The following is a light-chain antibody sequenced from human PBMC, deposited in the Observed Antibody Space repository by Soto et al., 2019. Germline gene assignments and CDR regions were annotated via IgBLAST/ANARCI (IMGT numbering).Light chain of an antibody. CDR3: LQYDSYSGT. J-gene: IGKJ1*01. CDR2: KAS. V-gene: IGKV1-5*03. Sequence: DIQMTQSPSTLSAFVGDRVTITCRASQSISSWLAWYQQKPGKAPKLLIYKASTLESGVSSRFSGSGSGTEFTLAISSLQPDDFATYYCLQYDSYSGTFGQGTKVDIK. CDR1: QSISSW.